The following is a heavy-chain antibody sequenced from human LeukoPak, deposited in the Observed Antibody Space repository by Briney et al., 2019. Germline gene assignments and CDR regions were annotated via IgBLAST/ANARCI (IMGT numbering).Heavy chain of an antibody. J-gene: IGHJ4*02. V-gene: IGHV3-23*01. CDR2: ISGSGGST. CDR3: AHSGYDYVNY. D-gene: IGHD5-12*01. CDR1: GFTFSDYK. Sequence: GGSLRLSCSASGFTFSDYKMNWVRQAPGKGLEWVSAISGSGGSTYYADSVKGRFTISRDNSKNTLYLQMNSLRAEDTAVYYCAHSGYDYVNYWGQGTLVTVSS.